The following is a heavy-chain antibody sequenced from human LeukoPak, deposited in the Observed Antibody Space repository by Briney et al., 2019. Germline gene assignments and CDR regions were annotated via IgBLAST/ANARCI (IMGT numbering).Heavy chain of an antibody. Sequence: ASVKVSCKASGYTFTSYYMHWVRQAPGQGLEWMGIINPSGGSTSYAQKFQGRVTMTRDMSTSTVYMELSSLRSEDTAVYYCARVAYDYVWGSYRSPFYYFDYWGQGTLVTVSS. D-gene: IGHD3-16*02. CDR1: GYTFTSYY. CDR2: INPSGGST. CDR3: ARVAYDYVWGSYRSPFYYFDY. J-gene: IGHJ4*02. V-gene: IGHV1-46*01.